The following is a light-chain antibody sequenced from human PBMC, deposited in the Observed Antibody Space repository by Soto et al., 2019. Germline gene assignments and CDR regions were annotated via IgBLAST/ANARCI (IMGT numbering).Light chain of an antibody. J-gene: IGLJ1*01. V-gene: IGLV1-44*01. CDR2: SNN. CDR3: VAWDDSQNAYV. CDR1: SSNIGVNT. Sequence: QSVLTQPPSASGTPGQRVTISCSGSSSNIGVNTVTWYQQLPGTAPKLLIYSNNQRPSGVPDRFSGSKSGTSASLAISGLQSEDEADYYCVAWDDSQNAYVFGTGTKLTVL.